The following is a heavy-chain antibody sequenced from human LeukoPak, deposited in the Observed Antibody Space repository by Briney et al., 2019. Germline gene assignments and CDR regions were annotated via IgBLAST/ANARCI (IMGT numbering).Heavy chain of an antibody. CDR1: GYSISSDSY. V-gene: IGHV4-38-2*01. CDR2: IFHSGST. D-gene: IGHD1-26*01. J-gene: IGHJ4*02. CDR3: VVGATTFDY. Sequence: SETLSLTCAVSGYSISSDSYWGWIRQPPGKGLEWIATIFHSGSTYYNPSLESRVTISVDTSKNQFSLKLSSVTAADTAPYYCVVGATTFDYWGQGTLVTVSS.